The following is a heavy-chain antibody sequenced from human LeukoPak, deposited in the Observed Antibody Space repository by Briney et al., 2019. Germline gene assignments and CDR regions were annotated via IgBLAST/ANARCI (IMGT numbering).Heavy chain of an antibody. CDR2: IIPIFGTA. Sequence: ASVKVSCKASGGTFSSYAISWVRQAPGQGLEWVGGIIPIFGTANYAQKFQGRVTITADESTSTAYMELSSLRSEDTAVYYCAKPGLEGYCSSTSCYRGDYWGQGTLVTVSS. CDR1: GGTFSSYA. V-gene: IGHV1-69*13. CDR3: AKPGLEGYCSSTSCYRGDY. J-gene: IGHJ4*02. D-gene: IGHD2-2*02.